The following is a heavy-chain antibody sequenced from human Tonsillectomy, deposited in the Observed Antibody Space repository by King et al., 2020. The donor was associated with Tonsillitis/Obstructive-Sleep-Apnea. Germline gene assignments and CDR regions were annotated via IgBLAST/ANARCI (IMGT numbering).Heavy chain of an antibody. J-gene: IGHJ6*03. Sequence: VQLVESGAEVKKPGSSVKVSCKASGGTFNSYGITWVRQAPGQGLEWMGGITPIDGTANYAQSFQGRVTITADESTSTVNMELSGLRSEDTAVYYCATARRISAHPLNSDYSMDVWGKGPTVTVSS. CDR1: GGTFNSYG. CDR3: ATARRISAHPLNSDYSMDV. CDR2: ITPIDGTA. V-gene: IGHV1-69*01. D-gene: IGHD6-6*01.